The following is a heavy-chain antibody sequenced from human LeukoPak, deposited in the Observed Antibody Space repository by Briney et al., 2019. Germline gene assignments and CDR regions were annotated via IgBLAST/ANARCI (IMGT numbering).Heavy chain of an antibody. J-gene: IGHJ4*02. CDR2: ISSSSSYI. CDR3: ARRAGAYSHPYDY. D-gene: IGHD4/OR15-4a*01. CDR1: GFTFSTYS. Sequence: GGSLRLSCAASGFTFSTYSMNWVRQAPGKGLEWVSSISSSSSYIYYSDSVKGRFTISRDNSKNTLYLQMNSLRAEDTAVYYCARRAGAYSHPYDYWGQGTLVTVSS. V-gene: IGHV3-21*04.